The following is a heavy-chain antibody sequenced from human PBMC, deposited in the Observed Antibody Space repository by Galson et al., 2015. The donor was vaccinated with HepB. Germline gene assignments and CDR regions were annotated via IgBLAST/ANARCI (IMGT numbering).Heavy chain of an antibody. D-gene: IGHD1-20*01. J-gene: IGHJ4*02. Sequence: SLRLSCAASGFTFSNAWMNWVRQAPGKGLEWVSSISSSSSYIYYADSVKGRFTISRDNAKNSLYLQMNSLRAEDTAVYYCASGYDWSDDLYWGQGTLVTVSS. CDR1: GFTFSNAW. CDR3: ASGYDWSDDLY. CDR2: ISSSSSYI. V-gene: IGHV3-21*01.